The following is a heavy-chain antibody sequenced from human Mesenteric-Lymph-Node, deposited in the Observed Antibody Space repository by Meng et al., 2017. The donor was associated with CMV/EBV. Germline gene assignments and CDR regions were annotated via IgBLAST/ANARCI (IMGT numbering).Heavy chain of an antibody. CDR1: GYTFTAYY. Sequence: ASVKVSCKASGYTFTAYYMHWVRQAPGQGLEWMGWINPNSGGTNYAQNFQGRVTMTRDTSISTAYMELSRLRSDDTAVYYCARDQAEYQMLYQPHWGQGTLVTVSS. D-gene: IGHD2-2*02. CDR3: ARDQAEYQMLYQPH. V-gene: IGHV1-2*02. J-gene: IGHJ4*02. CDR2: INPNSGGT.